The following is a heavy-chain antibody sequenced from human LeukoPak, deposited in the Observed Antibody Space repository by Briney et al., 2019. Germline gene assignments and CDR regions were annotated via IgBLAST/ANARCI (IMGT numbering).Heavy chain of an antibody. D-gene: IGHD5-18*01. J-gene: IGHJ4*02. CDR3: ARGDTAMANFDY. CDR2: IYYSGST. Sequence: SETLSLTCTVSGGSISSYYWSWIRQPPGKGLEWIGYIYYSGSTYYNPSLKSRVTISVDTSKNQFSLKLSSVTAADTAVYYCARGDTAMANFDYWGQGTLVTVSS. CDR1: GGSISSYY. V-gene: IGHV4-59*06.